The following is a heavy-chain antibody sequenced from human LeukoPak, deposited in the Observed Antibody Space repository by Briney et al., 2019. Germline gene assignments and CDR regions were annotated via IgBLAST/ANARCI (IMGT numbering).Heavy chain of an antibody. CDR3: AREWSRFTPPDY. CDR2: FDPEDGET. Sequence: GASVKVSCKASGYTFTGYYMHWVRQAPGKGLEWMGGFDPEDGETIYAQKFQGRVTMTEDTSTDTAYMELSSLRSEDTAVYYCAREWSRFTPPDYWGQGTLVTVSS. V-gene: IGHV1-24*01. D-gene: IGHD2-8*01. CDR1: GYTFTGYY. J-gene: IGHJ4*02.